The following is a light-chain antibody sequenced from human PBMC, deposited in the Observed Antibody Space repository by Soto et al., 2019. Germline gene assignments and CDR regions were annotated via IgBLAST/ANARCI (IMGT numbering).Light chain of an antibody. CDR3: CSFAGTDSYV. V-gene: IGLV2-11*01. CDR2: DVS. CDR1: SSDVGGYNY. J-gene: IGLJ1*01. Sequence: ALTQPRSVSGSPEQSVTISCTGTSSDVGGYNYVSWYQQHPGKAPKLIVHDVSQRPSGVPDRFSGSKSGNTASLTISGLQAEDEADYYCCSFAGTDSYVFGVGTKVTVL.